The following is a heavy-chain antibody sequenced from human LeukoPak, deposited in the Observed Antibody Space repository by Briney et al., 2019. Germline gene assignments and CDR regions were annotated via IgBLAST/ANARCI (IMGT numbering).Heavy chain of an antibody. V-gene: IGHV1-46*01. J-gene: IGHJ4*02. CDR2: INTSGGST. Sequence: ASVTVSCKASGYSFTRYYMHWVRQAPGQGLEWMGIINTSGGSTSNAQKFQGRVTMTGDMSTSTVYMELSSLRSEDTAGYYCARALAAAAGRRAGMMGDWGQGTLVTVSS. D-gene: IGHD6-13*01. CDR1: GYSFTRYY. CDR3: ARALAAAAGRRAGMMGD.